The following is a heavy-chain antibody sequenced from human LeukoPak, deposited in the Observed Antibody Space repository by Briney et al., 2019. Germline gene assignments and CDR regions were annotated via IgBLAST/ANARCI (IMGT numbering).Heavy chain of an antibody. CDR1: GYTFTDYY. V-gene: IGHV1-2*02. CDR3: ARANFLYCSSSTCLFDY. CDR2: INPNDGDT. D-gene: IGHD2-2*01. Sequence: ASVKVSCKASGYTFTDYYMHWVRQAPGQGFEWMGWINPNDGDTNYAQKFQGRVTMTRDTSISTAHMEVSRLRSDDTAVYYCARANFLYCSSSTCLFDYWAQGTRVTVSS. J-gene: IGHJ4*02.